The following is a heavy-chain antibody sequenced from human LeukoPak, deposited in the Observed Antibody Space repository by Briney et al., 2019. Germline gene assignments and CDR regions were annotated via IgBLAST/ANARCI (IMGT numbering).Heavy chain of an antibody. Sequence: ASVKVSCKASVYSFIVYYIQWVRQAPGQGLEWMGWINPNSGGTNYAQRFLGRVTMTRDTSITTAYMELSRLRSDDTAVYYCARLYGDYVASDYWGQGTLVTVSS. V-gene: IGHV1-2*02. J-gene: IGHJ4*02. CDR1: VYSFIVYY. CDR2: INPNSGGT. CDR3: ARLYGDYVASDY. D-gene: IGHD4-17*01.